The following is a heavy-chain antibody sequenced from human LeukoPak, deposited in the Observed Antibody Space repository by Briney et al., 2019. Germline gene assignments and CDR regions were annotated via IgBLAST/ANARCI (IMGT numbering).Heavy chain of an antibody. Sequence: GGSLRLSCAASGFTFSNYAMSWVRQAPGKGLEWVSAISGSGYSTYYADSVKGRFTISRDNSKNTLYLQMNSLSAGDTAIYYCAKGSVTAHYFFNYWGQGTLVTVSS. CDR1: GFTFSNYA. V-gene: IGHV3-23*01. CDR2: ISGSGYST. D-gene: IGHD2-21*02. J-gene: IGHJ4*02. CDR3: AKGSVTAHYFFNY.